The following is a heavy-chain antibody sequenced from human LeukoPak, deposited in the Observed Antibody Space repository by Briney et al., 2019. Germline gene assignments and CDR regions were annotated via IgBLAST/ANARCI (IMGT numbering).Heavy chain of an antibody. D-gene: IGHD6-13*01. Sequence: SETLSLTCTVSGGSISSGGYYWSWIRQHPGKGLEWIGYIYYSGSTNYNPSLKSRVTISVDTSKNQFSLKLSSVTAADTAVYYCASTSSSWYPLWYFDLWGRGTLVTVSS. CDR2: IYYSGST. V-gene: IGHV4-61*08. J-gene: IGHJ2*01. CDR1: GGSISSGGYY. CDR3: ASTSSSWYPLWYFDL.